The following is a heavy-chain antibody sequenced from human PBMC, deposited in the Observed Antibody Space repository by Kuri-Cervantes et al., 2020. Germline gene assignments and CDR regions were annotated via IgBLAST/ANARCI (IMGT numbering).Heavy chain of an antibody. J-gene: IGHJ6*02. V-gene: IGHV3-33*03. Sequence: GESLKISCAASGFTFSSYGMHWVRQAPGKGLEWVAVIWYDGSNKYYADSVKGRFTISRDNAKNSLYLQMNSLRAEDTAVYYCASTWGYCSSISCYARPYGMDVWGQGTTVTVSS. D-gene: IGHD2-2*01. CDR3: ASTWGYCSSISCYARPYGMDV. CDR2: IWYDGSNK. CDR1: GFTFSSYG.